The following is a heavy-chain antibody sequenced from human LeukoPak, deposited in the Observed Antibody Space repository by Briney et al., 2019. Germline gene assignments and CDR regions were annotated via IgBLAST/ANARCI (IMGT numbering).Heavy chain of an antibody. V-gene: IGHV3-30*18. J-gene: IGHJ4*02. Sequence: PGRSLRLSCAASGFTFSSYVMHWVRQAPGKGLEWVAVISYDGSNKYYADSVKGRFTISRDNSKNTLYLQMNSLRAEDTAVYYCAKLTLAVADPGYWGQGTLVTVSS. D-gene: IGHD6-19*01. CDR2: ISYDGSNK. CDR3: AKLTLAVADPGY. CDR1: GFTFSSYV.